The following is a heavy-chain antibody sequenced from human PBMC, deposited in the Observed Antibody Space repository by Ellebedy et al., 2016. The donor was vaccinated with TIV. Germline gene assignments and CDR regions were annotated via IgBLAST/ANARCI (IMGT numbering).Heavy chain of an antibody. Sequence: GGSLRLXXAASGFTFSSYAMSWVRQAPGKGLEWVSAISGSGGSTYYADSVKGRFTISRDNSKNTLYLQMNSLRAEDTAVYYCAKDPSLWFGELPIPFYYWGQGTLVTVSS. D-gene: IGHD3-10*01. CDR2: ISGSGGST. CDR3: AKDPSLWFGELPIPFYY. J-gene: IGHJ4*02. V-gene: IGHV3-23*01. CDR1: GFTFSSYA.